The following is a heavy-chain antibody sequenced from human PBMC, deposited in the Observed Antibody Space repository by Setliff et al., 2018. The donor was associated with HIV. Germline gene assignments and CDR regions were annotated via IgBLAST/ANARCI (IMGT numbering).Heavy chain of an antibody. D-gene: IGHD3-3*01. CDR1: GFTFSSYE. CDR3: ARVPAPISPHGGGFWSGYRNYYYYMDV. Sequence: GGSLRLSCAASGFTFSSYEMNWVRQAPGKGLAWVSSIISGDSTIYYAESVEGPFTISRDNANNSLYLQMNSLRAEDTAVYYCARVPAPISPHGGGFWSGYRNYYYYMDVWGKGTTVTVSS. V-gene: IGHV3-48*03. CDR2: IISGDSTI. J-gene: IGHJ6*03.